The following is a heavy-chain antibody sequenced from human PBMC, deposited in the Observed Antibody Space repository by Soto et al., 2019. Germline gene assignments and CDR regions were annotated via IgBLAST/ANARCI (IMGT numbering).Heavy chain of an antibody. CDR1: GYTFTNYY. Sequence: GASVKVSCKASGYTFTNYYMHWVRQASGQGFEWLGRISPKSGGTNYAQKFQGRVTMTWDTSLKTAYMELSSLISEDTAVYYCARAPMVTGPPHFDHWGQGTLVTVSS. V-gene: IGHV1-2*02. CDR2: ISPKSGGT. CDR3: ARAPMVTGPPHFDH. J-gene: IGHJ4*02. D-gene: IGHD4-17*01.